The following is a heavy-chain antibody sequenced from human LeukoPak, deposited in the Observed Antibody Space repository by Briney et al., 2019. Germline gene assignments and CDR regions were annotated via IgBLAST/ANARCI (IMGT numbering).Heavy chain of an antibody. CDR3: AKGVVGDY. CDR2: ISYDGSNK. J-gene: IGHJ4*02. D-gene: IGHD1-26*01. Sequence: GGSLRLSCAASGFTFSSYGMHWVRQAPGKGLEWVAVISYDGSNKYYADSVKGRFTISRDNSKNTLYLQMNSLRAEDTAVYYCAKGVVGDYWGQGTLVTVSS. V-gene: IGHV3-30*18. CDR1: GFTFSSYG.